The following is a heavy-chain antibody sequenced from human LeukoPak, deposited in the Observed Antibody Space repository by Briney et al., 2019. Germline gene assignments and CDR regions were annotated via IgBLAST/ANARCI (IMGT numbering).Heavy chain of an antibody. Sequence: SETLSLTCTVSGGSISSGSYYWRWLRQPAGTGLEWIGRIYTSGSTNYNPSLKSRVTISVDTSKNQFSLKLSSVTAADTAVYYCARGNEYSSSSGDYWGQGTLVTVSS. CDR1: GGSISSGSYY. J-gene: IGHJ4*02. V-gene: IGHV4-61*02. CDR2: IYTSGST. CDR3: ARGNEYSSSSGDY. D-gene: IGHD6-6*01.